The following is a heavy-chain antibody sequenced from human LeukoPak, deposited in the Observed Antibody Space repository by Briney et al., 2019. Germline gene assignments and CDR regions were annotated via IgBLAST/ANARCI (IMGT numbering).Heavy chain of an antibody. CDR1: GYTFTSYD. CDR3: ARRLGITIFGVVIIRRNWFDP. V-gene: IGHV1-8*01. Sequence: GASVKVSRKASGYTFTSYDINWVRRATGQGLEWMGWMNPNSGNTGYAQKFQGRVTMTRNTSISTAYMELSSLRSEDTAVYYCARRLGITIFGVVIIRRNWFDPWGQGTLVTVSS. CDR2: MNPNSGNT. J-gene: IGHJ5*02. D-gene: IGHD3-3*01.